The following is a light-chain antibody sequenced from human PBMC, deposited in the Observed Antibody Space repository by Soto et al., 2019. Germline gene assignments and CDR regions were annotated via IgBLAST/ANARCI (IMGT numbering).Light chain of an antibody. J-gene: IGKJ1*01. Sequence: DIQMTQSPSTLSASVGDRVTITCRASQSISSWLAWCQQRPGKAPRLLIYKASSLESGVPSRFSGSGSGTEFTLTISSLLPDDFATYYCQLYSTYSRTFGQGTKVEV. CDR1: QSISSW. CDR2: KAS. V-gene: IGKV1-5*03. CDR3: QLYSTYSRT.